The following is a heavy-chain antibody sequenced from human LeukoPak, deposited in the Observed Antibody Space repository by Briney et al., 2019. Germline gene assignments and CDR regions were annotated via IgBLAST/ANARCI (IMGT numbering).Heavy chain of an antibody. V-gene: IGHV4-61*01. CDR2: IYYTGNT. CDR3: ARDRLQLQS. D-gene: IGHD5-24*01. Sequence: PSETLSLTCTVSGYSISSGYYWGWIRQPPGKGLEWIGYIYYTGNTNYNPSLKSRVTILVDTSKNQFSLKLSSVTAADTAVYYCARDRLQLQSWGQGTLVTVSS. CDR1: GYSISSGYY. J-gene: IGHJ5*02.